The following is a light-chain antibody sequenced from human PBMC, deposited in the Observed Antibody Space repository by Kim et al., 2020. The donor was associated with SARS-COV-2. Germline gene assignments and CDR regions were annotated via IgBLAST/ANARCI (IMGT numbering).Light chain of an antibody. V-gene: IGLV3-1*01. CDR1: KLGDKY. CDR2: QDS. Sequence: SYELTQPPSVSVPPGQAASITCSGEKLGDKYACWYQQKPGQSPVLVIYQDSKRPSGVPERFSGSNSGNTATLTISGTQAMDEADYYCQAWDSSNVVFGGGTKLTVL. CDR3: QAWDSSNVV. J-gene: IGLJ2*01.